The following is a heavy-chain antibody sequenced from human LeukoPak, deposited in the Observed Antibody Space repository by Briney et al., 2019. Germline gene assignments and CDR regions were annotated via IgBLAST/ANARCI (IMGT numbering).Heavy chain of an antibody. CDR3: AREAYYDNN. D-gene: IGHD3-22*01. CDR1: GFTFSSYG. V-gene: IGHV3-53*01. Sequence: PGRSLRLSCAASGFTFSSYGMHWVRQAPGKGLEWVSVIYSGGSTYYADSVKGRFAISRDNSNNTLYLQMNSLRAEDTAVYYCAREAYYDNNWGQGTLVPVSS. J-gene: IGHJ4*02. CDR2: IYSGGST.